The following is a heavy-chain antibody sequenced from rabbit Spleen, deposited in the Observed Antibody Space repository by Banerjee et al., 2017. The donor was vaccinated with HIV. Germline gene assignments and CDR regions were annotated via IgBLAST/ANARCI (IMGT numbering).Heavy chain of an antibody. CDR2: IYTGSGGDT. J-gene: IGHJ4*01. V-gene: IGHV1S45*01. Sequence: QEQLVESGGGLVKPGGSLALTCTASGFSFTNNAMCWVRQAPGKGLEWIACIYTGSGGDTYYASWAKGRFTISKTSSTTVTLQVTSLTGADTATYFCARGSAAMTMVIIGFYLNLWGQGTLVTVS. CDR1: GFSFTNNA. CDR3: ARGSAAMTMVIIGFYLNL. D-gene: IGHD2-1*01.